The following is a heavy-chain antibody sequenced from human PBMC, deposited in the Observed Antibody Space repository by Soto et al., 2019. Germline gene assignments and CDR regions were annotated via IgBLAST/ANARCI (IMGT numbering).Heavy chain of an antibody. J-gene: IGHJ4*02. CDR3: AKDLLYYYDSSGYYFDY. Sequence: GGSLRLSCAASGFTFSSYGMHWVRQAPGKGLEWVAVISYDGSNKYYADSVKGRFTISRDNSKNTLYLQMNSLRAEDTAVYYCAKDLLYYYDSSGYYFDYWGQGT. CDR2: ISYDGSNK. CDR1: GFTFSSYG. D-gene: IGHD3-22*01. V-gene: IGHV3-30*18.